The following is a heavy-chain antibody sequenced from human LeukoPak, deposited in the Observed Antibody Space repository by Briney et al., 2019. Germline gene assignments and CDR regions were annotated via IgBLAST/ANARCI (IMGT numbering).Heavy chain of an antibody. CDR2: IYYSGST. J-gene: IGHJ3*02. D-gene: IGHD3-10*01. V-gene: IGHV4-59*01. CDR3: ARDSTLYYYGSGSYYLPVAFDI. Sequence: SETLSLTCTVSGGSISSYYWSWIRQPPGKGLEWIGYIYYSGSTNYNPSLKSRVTISVDTSKNQFSLKLSSVTAADTAVYYCARDSTLYYYGSGSYYLPVAFDIWGQGTMVTVSS. CDR1: GGSISSYY.